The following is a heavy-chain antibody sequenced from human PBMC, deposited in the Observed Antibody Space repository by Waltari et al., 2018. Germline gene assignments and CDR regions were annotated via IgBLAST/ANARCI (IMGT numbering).Heavy chain of an antibody. CDR1: GGSFSGYY. CDR2: INHSGSN. V-gene: IGHV4-34*01. J-gene: IGHJ6*03. CDR3: ARGGSRRAYYYYMDV. Sequence: QVQLQQWGAGLLKPSETLSLTCAVYGGSFSGYYWSWIRQPPGKGLEWIGEINHSGSNNYNPSLKSRVTISVDTSKNQFSLKLSSVTAADTAVYYCARGGSRRAYYYYMDVWGKGTTVTVSS.